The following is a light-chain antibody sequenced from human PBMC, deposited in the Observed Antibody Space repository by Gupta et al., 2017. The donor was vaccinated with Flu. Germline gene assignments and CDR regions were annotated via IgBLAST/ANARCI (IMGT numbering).Light chain of an antibody. Sequence: EIVLTQSPGTLSLSPGARATLSCRASQSVNSNYLAWYQQKPGQAPRLLIYGASSRATGIPDRFSGSGSGTDFTLTISRLEPEDFAVYYCQQFGSSPPITFGPGTKVDIK. CDR3: QQFGSSPPIT. V-gene: IGKV3-20*01. CDR2: GAS. J-gene: IGKJ3*01. CDR1: QSVNSNY.